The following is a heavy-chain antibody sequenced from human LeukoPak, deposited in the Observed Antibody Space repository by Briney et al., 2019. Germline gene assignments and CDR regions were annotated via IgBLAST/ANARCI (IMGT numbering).Heavy chain of an antibody. CDR2: IYPGDSDT. J-gene: IGHJ6*03. CDR1: GYSFTSYW. D-gene: IGHD6-6*01. Sequence: GESLKISCKGSGYSFTSYWIGWVRQMPGKGLEWMGIIYPGDSDTRYSPSFQGQVTISADKSISTAYLQWSSLKASDTAMYYCARILAARSYYYYYMDVWGKGTTVTVSS. V-gene: IGHV5-51*01. CDR3: ARILAARSYYYYYMDV.